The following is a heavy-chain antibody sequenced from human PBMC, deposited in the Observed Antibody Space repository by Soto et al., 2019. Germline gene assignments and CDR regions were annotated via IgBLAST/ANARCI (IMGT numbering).Heavy chain of an antibody. CDR3: ARGGSGGAGGLVY. CDR1: GFTVISNY. CDR2: IYSGGST. J-gene: IGHJ4*02. Sequence: EVQLVESGGGLVQPGGSLRLSCAASGFTVISNYMTWVRQAPGKGLEWVSVIYSGGSTYYADSVKGRFTISRDNSKNTRCLQMNGLGGEDTAVYYWARGGSGGAGGLVYWGQGPLVTVSS. V-gene: IGHV3-66*01. D-gene: IGHD1-26*01.